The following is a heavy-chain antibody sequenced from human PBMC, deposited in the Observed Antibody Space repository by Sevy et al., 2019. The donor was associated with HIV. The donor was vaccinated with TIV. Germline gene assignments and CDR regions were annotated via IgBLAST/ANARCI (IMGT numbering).Heavy chain of an antibody. J-gene: IGHJ3*02. CDR3: ARSSGTSYRYGAFDI. Sequence: ASVKVSCKASGGTFSSYAISWVRQAPGQGLEWMGGIIPIFGTANYAQKFQGRVTITADESTGTAYMELSSLRSEDTAVYYCARSSGTSYRYGAFDIWGQGTMVTVSS. CDR2: IIPIFGTA. CDR1: GGTFSSYA. D-gene: IGHD5-18*01. V-gene: IGHV1-69*13.